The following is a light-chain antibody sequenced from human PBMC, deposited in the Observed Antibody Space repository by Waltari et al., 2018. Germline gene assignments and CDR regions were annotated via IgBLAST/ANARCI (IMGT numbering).Light chain of an antibody. CDR1: QNLLHTNGYNY. Sequence: DVVVTQSPLSLPVTPGEPASISCRSSQNLLHTNGYNYLDWYLQKPGQPPQRLIFLGSNRASGVPDRFSGSGSGTEFTLKISRVEAEDVXVYYCMQALQSPWSFGQGTKVDI. J-gene: IGKJ1*01. CDR3: MQALQSPWS. V-gene: IGKV2-28*01. CDR2: LGS.